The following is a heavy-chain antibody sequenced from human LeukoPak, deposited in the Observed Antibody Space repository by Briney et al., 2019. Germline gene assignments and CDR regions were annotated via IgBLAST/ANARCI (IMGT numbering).Heavy chain of an antibody. V-gene: IGHV3-74*03. CDR3: AKDKSNSGSYYFDY. CDR1: GFTFSGTW. Sequence: GGSLRLSCAASGFTFSGTWMHWVRQPPGKGLVWVARITSDGISTTYAESVKGRFTISRDNAKNTLYLQMNSLRAEDTAVYYCAKDKSNSGSYYFDYWGQGTLVTVSS. D-gene: IGHD1-26*01. J-gene: IGHJ4*02. CDR2: ITSDGIST.